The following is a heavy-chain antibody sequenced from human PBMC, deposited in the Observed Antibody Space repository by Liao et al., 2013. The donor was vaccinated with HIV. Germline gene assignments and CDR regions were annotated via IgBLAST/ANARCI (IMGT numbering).Heavy chain of an antibody. Sequence: QVQLQESGPGLVKPSETLSLTCTVSGGSISSYYWSWIRQPAGKGLEWIGHISTSGSSNYNASLKSRVSMSEDTSKSQFSLKLSSVTAADTAVYYCARGGWSLDDWGLGTWSPSPQ. CDR3: ARGGWSLDD. D-gene: IGHD6-19*01. V-gene: IGHV4-4*07. CDR2: ISTSGSS. J-gene: IGHJ4*02. CDR1: GGSISSYY.